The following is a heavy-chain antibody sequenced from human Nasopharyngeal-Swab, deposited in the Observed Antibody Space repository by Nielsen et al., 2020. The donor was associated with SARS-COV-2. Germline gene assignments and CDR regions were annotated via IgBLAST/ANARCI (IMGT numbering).Heavy chain of an antibody. Sequence: GGSLRLSCAASGFTFDDYAMHWVRQAPGKGLEWVSGISWNSGSIGYADSVKGRFTISRDNAKNYLYLQMNSLRAEDTALYYCAKIGGSGWYVDAFDIWGQGTMVTVSS. V-gene: IGHV3-9*01. D-gene: IGHD6-19*01. J-gene: IGHJ3*02. CDR1: GFTFDDYA. CDR3: AKIGGSGWYVDAFDI. CDR2: ISWNSGSI.